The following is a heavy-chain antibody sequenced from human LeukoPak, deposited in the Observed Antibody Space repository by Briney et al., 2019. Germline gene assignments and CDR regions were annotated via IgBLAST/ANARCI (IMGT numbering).Heavy chain of an antibody. Sequence: GGSLRLSCTASGFSFSPYNMNWVRQAPGKGLERVSSISSLSDHIYYADSVKGRFSISRDNDKNSLYLQMNSPRAEDTAVYYCARDGLGFTYYYGSGSHYYYMDVWGKGTTVTVSS. CDR1: GFSFSPYN. CDR3: ARDGLGFTYYYGSGSHYYYMDV. D-gene: IGHD3-10*01. V-gene: IGHV3-21*01. CDR2: ISSLSDHI. J-gene: IGHJ6*03.